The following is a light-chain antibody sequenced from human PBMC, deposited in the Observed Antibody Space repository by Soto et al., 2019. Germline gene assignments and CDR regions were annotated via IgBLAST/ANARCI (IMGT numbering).Light chain of an antibody. CDR2: DVS. CDR3: SSYTSSSTVV. Sequence: QSVLTQPASVSGSPGQSITISCTGTSSDVGGYNYVSWYQQHPGKVPKLMIYDVSNRPSGVSNRFSGSKSGNTASLTISGRQDEDEADYYCSSYTSSSTVVFGGGTKVTVL. CDR1: SSDVGGYNY. V-gene: IGLV2-14*01. J-gene: IGLJ2*01.